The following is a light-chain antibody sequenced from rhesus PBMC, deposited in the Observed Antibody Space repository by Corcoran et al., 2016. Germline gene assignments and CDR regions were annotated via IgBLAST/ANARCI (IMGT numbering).Light chain of an antibody. CDR2: KAS. V-gene: IGKV1-22*01. CDR3: QQYSSRPWT. J-gene: IGKJ1*01. CDR1: QGISSW. Sequence: DIQMTQSPSSLSASVGDTVTITCRASQGISSWLAWYQQKPGKAPKLLMDKASSLQSGVPSRLSGSGSGTDFTLIRNSLQSEDFASYDCQQYSSRPWTFGQGTKVEIK.